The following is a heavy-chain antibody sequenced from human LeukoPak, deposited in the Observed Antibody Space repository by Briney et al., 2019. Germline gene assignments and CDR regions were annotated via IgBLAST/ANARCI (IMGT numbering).Heavy chain of an antibody. J-gene: IGHJ5*02. D-gene: IGHD6-13*01. Sequence: ASVTVSCKASGGTFSSYTISWVRQAPGQGLEWMGRIIPILGIANYAQKFQGRVTITADKSTSTAYMELSSLRSEDTAVYYCARDYPESSSWYGWFDPWGQGTLVTVSS. CDR1: GGTFSSYT. CDR2: IIPILGIA. V-gene: IGHV1-69*04. CDR3: ARDYPESSSWYGWFDP.